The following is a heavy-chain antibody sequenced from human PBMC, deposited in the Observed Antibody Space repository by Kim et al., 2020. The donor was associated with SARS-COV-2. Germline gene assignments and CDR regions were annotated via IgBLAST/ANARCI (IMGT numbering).Heavy chain of an antibody. D-gene: IGHD6-6*01. V-gene: IGHV3-21*01. Sequence: DSGKGRFTSSRDNAKNSLYLQMNSLRAEDTAVYYCARGGRIAARESAFDIWGQGTMVTVSS. CDR3: ARGGRIAARESAFDI. J-gene: IGHJ3*02.